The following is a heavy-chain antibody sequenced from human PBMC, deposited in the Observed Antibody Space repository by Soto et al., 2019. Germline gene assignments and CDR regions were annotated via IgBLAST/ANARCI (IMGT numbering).Heavy chain of an antibody. V-gene: IGHV3-15*01. J-gene: IGHJ4*02. CDR1: GFTFSNAW. CDR2: IKRKTDGGTT. CDR3: NSGWNSDY. D-gene: IGHD1-7*01. Sequence: VQLVESGGGVVQPWGSLRLSCAASGFTFSNAWMSWVRQAPGKGLEWVGRIKRKTDGGTTEYAAAVKGRFTISRDDSKNTLYLQMNSLKTEDTAVYYCNSGWNSDYWGQGTLVTVSS.